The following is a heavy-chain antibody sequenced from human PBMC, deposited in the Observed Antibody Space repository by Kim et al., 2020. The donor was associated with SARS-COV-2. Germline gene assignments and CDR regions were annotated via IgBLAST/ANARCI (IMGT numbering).Heavy chain of an antibody. D-gene: IGHD3-16*01. J-gene: IGHJ4*02. CDR2: IYSDGSST. Sequence: GSLRLSCVASGFTFSSYWMHWVRQVPGKGLGWVSRIYSDGSSTNYADSVKGRFTISRDNAKNTLYLQMNSLRAEDTAVYYCAKGGSTYADYWGQGTLVTVSS. V-gene: IGHV3-74*01. CDR3: AKGGSTYADY. CDR1: GFTFSSYW.